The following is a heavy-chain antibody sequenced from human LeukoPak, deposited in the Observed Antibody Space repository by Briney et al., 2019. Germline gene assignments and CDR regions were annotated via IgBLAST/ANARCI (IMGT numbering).Heavy chain of an antibody. CDR1: RFTFSSYA. J-gene: IGHJ4*02. D-gene: IGHD6-19*01. CDR2: ISYDGSNK. Sequence: GGSLRLSCAASRFTFSSYAMHWVRQAPGKGLEWVAIISYDGSNKYYADSVKGRFTISRDNSKNTLYLQMNSLRAEDTAVYCCAREAVAGTFDFWGQGTLVTVSS. CDR3: AREAVAGTFDF. V-gene: IGHV3-30*04.